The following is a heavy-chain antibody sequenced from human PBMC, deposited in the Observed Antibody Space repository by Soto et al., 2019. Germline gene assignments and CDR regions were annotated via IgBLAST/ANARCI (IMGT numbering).Heavy chain of an antibody. CDR3: AISQDRGGRTTFIY. Sequence: GGSLRLSCAVSGFTFDDNAMHWVRQAPEKGLEWVSGINWKSDIGYADSVKGRFTISRDNAENSLYVQMNSLRAEDTALYYCAISQDRGGRTTFIYWGQGTQVTVFS. V-gene: IGHV3-9*01. J-gene: IGHJ4*02. CDR1: GFTFDDNA. CDR2: INWKSDI. D-gene: IGHD3-16*01.